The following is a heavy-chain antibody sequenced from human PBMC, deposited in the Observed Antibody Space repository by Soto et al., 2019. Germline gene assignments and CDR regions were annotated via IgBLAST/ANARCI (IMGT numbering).Heavy chain of an antibody. V-gene: IGHV4-59*01. Sequence: QVRLQESGPEVVKPSETLSLSCTVSGGPITGYNWTWIRQPPGKGLEFIGYILSSGSANYNPSLESRVTISVDASRNQFFLMLTSVTAADTAVYYCARGRRQLPYWGHGTLVTVSS. CDR1: GGPITGYN. D-gene: IGHD2-2*01. J-gene: IGHJ4*01. CDR2: ILSSGSA. CDR3: ARGRRQLPY.